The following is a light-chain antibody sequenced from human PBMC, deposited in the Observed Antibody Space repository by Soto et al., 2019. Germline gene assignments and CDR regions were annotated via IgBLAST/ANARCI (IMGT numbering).Light chain of an antibody. J-gene: IGKJ1*01. CDR2: GAS. CDR1: QSVSSN. CDR3: QQYDFWPRT. V-gene: IGKV3-15*01. Sequence: EIVMKQSPATLSVSPGERATLSCRASQSVSSNLAGYQQKPGQAHRLLIYGASTRATGIPARFSGSRSGTEFTLTISSLQSEDFAGDYWQQYDFWPRTCGQGTKVDIK.